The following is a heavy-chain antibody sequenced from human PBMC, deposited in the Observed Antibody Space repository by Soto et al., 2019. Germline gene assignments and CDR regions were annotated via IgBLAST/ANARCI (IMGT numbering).Heavy chain of an antibody. V-gene: IGHV1-2*02. D-gene: IGHD3-10*01. CDR1: GYTFTAYY. Sequence: ASVKVSCKTSGYTFTAYYMHWLRQAPGHGLEWLGWTSPRTGGAKYSHKFQGRVSMTRNTSITTAYMEPTGLSTDDTAVYYCARSSGSYSKWFDSWGQGTLVTVSS. J-gene: IGHJ5*01. CDR3: ARSSGSYSKWFDS. CDR2: TSPRTGGA.